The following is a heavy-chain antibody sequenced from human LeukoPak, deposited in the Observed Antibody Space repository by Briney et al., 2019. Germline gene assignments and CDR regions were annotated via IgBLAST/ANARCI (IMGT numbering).Heavy chain of an antibody. CDR3: AKGPDTAMAYYFDY. CDR2: ISGSGGST. V-gene: IGHV3-23*01. CDR1: GFTFSSYS. J-gene: IGHJ4*02. Sequence: GGSLRLSCAASGFTFSSYSMNWVRQAPGKGLEWVSAISGSGGSTYYADSVKGRFTISRDNSKNTLYLQMNSLRAEDTAVYYCAKGPDTAMAYYFDYWGQGTLVTVSS. D-gene: IGHD5-18*01.